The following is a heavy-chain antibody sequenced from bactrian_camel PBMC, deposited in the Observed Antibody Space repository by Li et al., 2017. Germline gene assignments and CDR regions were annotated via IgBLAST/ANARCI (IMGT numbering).Heavy chain of an antibody. D-gene: IGHD7*01. CDR2: ISSGGLST. J-gene: IGHJ4*01. V-gene: IGHV3S40*01. Sequence: VQLVESGGGSVQTGGSLRLSCTASGYAGDCIGWFRRTPGKGREGVATISSGGLSTDSVKGRFTISQDNAKKMLYLQMDSLTPEDTAMYYCAADFKIGCPALDVIGTSKGGLRYWGQGTQVTVSS. CDR1: GYAGDC. CDR3: AADFKIGCPALDVIGTSKGGLRY.